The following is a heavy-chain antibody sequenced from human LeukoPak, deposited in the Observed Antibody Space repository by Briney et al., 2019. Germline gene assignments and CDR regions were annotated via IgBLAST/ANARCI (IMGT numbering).Heavy chain of an antibody. CDR1: GYTFTSYY. J-gene: IGHJ5*02. Sequence: ASVKVSCKASGYTFTSYYMHWVRQAPGQGLEWMGIINPSGGNTSYAQKFQGRVTMTRDTSTSTVYMELSSLRSEDTAVYYCARDGRPQYYYGSGSYYNWAFDPWGQGTLVTVSS. D-gene: IGHD3-10*01. V-gene: IGHV1-46*01. CDR2: INPSGGNT. CDR3: ARDGRPQYYYGSGSYYNWAFDP.